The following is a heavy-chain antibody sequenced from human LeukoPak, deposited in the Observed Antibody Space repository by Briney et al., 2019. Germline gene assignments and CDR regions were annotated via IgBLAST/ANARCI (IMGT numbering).Heavy chain of an antibody. CDR2: IIPVFHTP. Sequence: VASVKVSCKASGGTFDNYGISWVRQAPGQGLEWMGGIIPVFHTPIYAQKSQGRVAISTDESTSTVYMDLSSLRSEDTAVYYCARGGVATAAARGVYYYYMDVWGKGTTVTVSS. J-gene: IGHJ6*03. D-gene: IGHD6-25*01. V-gene: IGHV1-69*05. CDR1: GGTFDNYG. CDR3: ARGGVATAAARGVYYYYMDV.